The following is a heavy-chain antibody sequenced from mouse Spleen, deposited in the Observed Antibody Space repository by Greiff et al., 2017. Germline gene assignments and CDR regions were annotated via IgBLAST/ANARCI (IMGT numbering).Heavy chain of an antibody. Sequence: QVQLQQPGAELVRPGTSVKLSCKASGYTFTSYWMHWVKQRPGQGLEWIGVIDPSDSYTNYNQKFKGKATLTVDTSSSTAYMQLSSLTSEDSAVYYCARRGIYSNSFAYWGQGTLVTVSA. CDR2: IDPSDSYT. V-gene: IGHV1-59*01. J-gene: IGHJ3*01. D-gene: IGHD2-5*01. CDR3: ARRGIYSNSFAY. CDR1: GYTFTSYW.